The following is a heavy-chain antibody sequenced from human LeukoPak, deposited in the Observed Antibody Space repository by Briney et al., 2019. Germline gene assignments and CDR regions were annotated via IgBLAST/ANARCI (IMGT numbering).Heavy chain of an antibody. CDR2: INTDGSII. V-gene: IGHV3-74*01. CDR3: ASPMVYGYFDL. Sequence: GGSLRLSCAASGFTFSSYWMHWVRQTPGKGLVWVSRINTDGSIISYADSVKDRFTISRDNAKNTLYLQMNSLRAEDTAVYYCASPMVYGYFDLWGRGTLVTVSS. D-gene: IGHD3-10*01. CDR1: GFTFSSYW. J-gene: IGHJ2*01.